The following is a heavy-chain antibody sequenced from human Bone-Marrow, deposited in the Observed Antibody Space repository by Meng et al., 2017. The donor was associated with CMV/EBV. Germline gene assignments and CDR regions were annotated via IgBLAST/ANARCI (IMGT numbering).Heavy chain of an antibody. V-gene: IGHV3-23*01. CDR1: GFTFKNYA. CDR2: IGGGGYST. D-gene: IGHD2-15*01. Sequence: GESLKISCAASGFTFKNYAMDWVRQAPGKGLEWVSGIGGGGYSTSYADSVKGRFTISRDNSKNTLSLQMNSLRPEDTALYYCAKDMVAARSGYGYYGMDVWGQGTTVTVSS. CDR3: AKDMVAARSGYGYYGMDV. J-gene: IGHJ6*02.